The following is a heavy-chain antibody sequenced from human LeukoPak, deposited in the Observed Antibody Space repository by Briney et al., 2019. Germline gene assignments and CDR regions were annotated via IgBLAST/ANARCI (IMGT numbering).Heavy chain of an antibody. CDR2: IYYSGST. CDR3: ARLRFDYGDPGLFDY. Sequence: SETLSLTCTVSGGSISSYYWSWIRQPPGKGLEWIGYIYYSGSTNYNPSLKSRVTISVDTSKNQFSLKLSSVTAADTAVYYCARLRFDYGDPGLFDYWGQGTLVTVSS. J-gene: IGHJ4*02. D-gene: IGHD4-17*01. V-gene: IGHV4-59*08. CDR1: GGSISSYY.